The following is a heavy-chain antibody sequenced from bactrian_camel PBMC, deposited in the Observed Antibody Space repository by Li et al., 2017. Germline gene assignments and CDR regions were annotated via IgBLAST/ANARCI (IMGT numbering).Heavy chain of an antibody. D-gene: IGHD3*01. J-gene: IGHJ4*01. CDR1: GYTFSGSC. Sequence: HVQLVESGGASVHTGGSLRLSCAASGYTFSGSCMAWLRQGPGKAREGVARIASDGTPEYEDSVEGRFTISRDNAKNTLYLQLNSLKTEDTAMYYCAQVGVNWAMYNYWGQGTQVTVS. CDR2: IASDGTP. V-gene: IGHV3S9*01. CDR3: AQVGVNWAMYNY.